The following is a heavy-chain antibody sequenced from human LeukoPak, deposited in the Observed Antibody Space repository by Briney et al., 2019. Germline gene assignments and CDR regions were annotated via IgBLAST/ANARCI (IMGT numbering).Heavy chain of an antibody. D-gene: IGHD3-3*01. V-gene: IGHV4-59*01. CDR2: IYYSGST. CDR1: GDSISSYY. J-gene: IGHJ6*02. CDR3: ARDRDFWSGSYYYGMDV. Sequence: SETLSLTCAVYGDSISSYYWSWIRQPPGKGLEWIGYIYYSGSTNYSPSLKSRVTISLDTPKNQFSLKVTSVTAADTAVYYCARDRDFWSGSYYYGMDVWGQGTTVTVSS.